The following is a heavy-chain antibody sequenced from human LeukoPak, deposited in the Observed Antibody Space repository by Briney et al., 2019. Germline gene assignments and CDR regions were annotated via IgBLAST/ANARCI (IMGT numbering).Heavy chain of an antibody. Sequence: ASVKVTCKASGYIFTGHYMNWVRQVPGQGLEWMGRINPKTGGTNYAQNFQGRVTMTRDTSISTTYMELSRLRPDDTAVYYCARVGDGLNDAFDIWGQGTMVTVSS. V-gene: IGHV1-2*06. CDR1: GYIFTGHY. CDR3: ARVGDGLNDAFDI. CDR2: INPKTGGT. J-gene: IGHJ3*02. D-gene: IGHD5-24*01.